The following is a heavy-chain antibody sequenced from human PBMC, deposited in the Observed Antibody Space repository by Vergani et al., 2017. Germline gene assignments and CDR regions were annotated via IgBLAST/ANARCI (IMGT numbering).Heavy chain of an antibody. J-gene: IGHJ4*02. Sequence: VQMVESGGGLVKPGGSLRLSCVASGFTFSHYSMNWVRQAPGKGLEWIGSIYYSGSTYYNPSLESRVTMSVDTSKSQFSLKLSSVTAADTAIYYCARGQWVIEAWGQGTPVTVSS. CDR2: IYYSGST. V-gene: IGHV4-38-2*01. D-gene: IGHD1-26*01. CDR1: GFTFSHYS. CDR3: ARGQWVIEA.